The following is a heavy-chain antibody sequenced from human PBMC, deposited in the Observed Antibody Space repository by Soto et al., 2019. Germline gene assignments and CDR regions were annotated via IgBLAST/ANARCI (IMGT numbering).Heavy chain of an antibody. CDR3: ARTNTVTPDFHY. Sequence: TSETLSLTCTVSGGSIRSSSYYWGWIRQPPGKGLEWIGSIYYSGSTYYNPSLKSRVTISVDTSKNQFSLKLSSVTAADTAVYYCARTNTVTPDFHYWGQGTLVTVSS. CDR2: IYYSGST. D-gene: IGHD4-17*01. CDR1: GGSIRSSSYY. V-gene: IGHV4-39*01. J-gene: IGHJ4*02.